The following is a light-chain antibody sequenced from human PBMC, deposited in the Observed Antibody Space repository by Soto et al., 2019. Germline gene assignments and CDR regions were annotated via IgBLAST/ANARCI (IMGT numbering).Light chain of an antibody. Sequence: QSALTQPPSASGSPGQSVTISCTGTSSDVGGYNFVYWYQQHPGKVPKLMVYEVNQRPSGVPDRFSGSKSGNTASLTVSGLQADDEADYYCTSYAGGNNVFGTGTKLTVL. CDR3: TSYAGGNNV. CDR2: EVN. V-gene: IGLV2-8*01. J-gene: IGLJ1*01. CDR1: SSDVGGYNF.